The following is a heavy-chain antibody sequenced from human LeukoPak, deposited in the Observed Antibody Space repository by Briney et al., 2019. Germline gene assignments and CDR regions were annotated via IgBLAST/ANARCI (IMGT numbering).Heavy chain of an antibody. CDR3: AKDPGGVIAYYFDY. Sequence: PGGSLRLSCAASGFTFSSYAMTWVRQAPGKGLEWGSTISGSGDIIYYADSVKGRFTISRDNSKDTLFLQMNSLRAEDTAVYYCAKDPGGVIAYYFDYWGQGTLVTVSS. V-gene: IGHV3-23*01. J-gene: IGHJ4*02. CDR1: GFTFSSYA. CDR2: ISGSGDII. D-gene: IGHD3-16*02.